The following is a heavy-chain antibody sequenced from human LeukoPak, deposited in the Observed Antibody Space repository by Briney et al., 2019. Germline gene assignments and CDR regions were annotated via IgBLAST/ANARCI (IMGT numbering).Heavy chain of an antibody. CDR1: GFTFDDYG. D-gene: IGHD4-23*01. CDR3: ARHGGNGFYYYMDV. J-gene: IGHJ6*03. Sequence: PGGSLRLSCVASGFTFDDYGMSWVRQAPGKGLEWVSGINWNGGSTGYADSVKGRFTISRDNAKNSLYLQMSSLRAEDTALYHCARHGGNGFYYYMDVWGKGTTVTVSS. CDR2: INWNGGST. V-gene: IGHV3-20*01.